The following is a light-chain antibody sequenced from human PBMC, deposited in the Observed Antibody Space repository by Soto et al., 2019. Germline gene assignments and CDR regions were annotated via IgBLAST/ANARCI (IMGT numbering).Light chain of an antibody. CDR1: QSISFW. CDR3: QHWHDYSWT. V-gene: IGKV1-5*03. CDR2: KTS. Sequence: DIHMTQSPSTLSASVGDRVTITCRASQSISFWLAWYQQKPGKAPNLLSSKTSSLDTGVPSRFSGSGSGTEFTLTISSLQPDDFATSYCQHWHDYSWTFGQGTKVEVK. J-gene: IGKJ1*01.